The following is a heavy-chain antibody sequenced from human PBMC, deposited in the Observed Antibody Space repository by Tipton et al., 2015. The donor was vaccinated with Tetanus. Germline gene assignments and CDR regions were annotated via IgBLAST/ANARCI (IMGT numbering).Heavy chain of an antibody. CDR3: ARRGEARANWFDS. D-gene: IGHD2-21*01. CDR2: ISYSSTSI. J-gene: IGHJ5*01. V-gene: IGHV3-48*02. Sequence: GSLRLSCAGSGFSFRDFGMNWVRQAPGKGLEWVSYISYSSTSIYYADSVKGRFVVSRDNAKNSLSLQMNTLRDDDTAVYFCARRGEARANWFDSWGQGTLVTVSS. CDR1: GFSFRDFG.